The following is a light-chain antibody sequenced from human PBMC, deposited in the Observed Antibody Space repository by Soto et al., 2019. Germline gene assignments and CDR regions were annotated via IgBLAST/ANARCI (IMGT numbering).Light chain of an antibody. V-gene: IGKV3-20*01. CDR1: QSVSSSY. CDR2: GAS. Sequence: EIVLTQSPGTLSLSPGERVTLSCRDSQSVSSSYLAWYQQKPGQAPRLLIYGASSRATGIPDRFSGSGSGTDFTLTISRLEPEDFAVYYCQQYGSSPWTFGQGTKVEIK. CDR3: QQYGSSPWT. J-gene: IGKJ1*01.